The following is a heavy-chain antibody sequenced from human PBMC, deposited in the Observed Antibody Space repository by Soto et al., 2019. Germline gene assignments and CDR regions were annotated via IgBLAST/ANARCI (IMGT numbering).Heavy chain of an antibody. CDR2: ISGSGGST. V-gene: IGHV3-23*01. Sequence: GGSLRLSCAASGFTFSSYAMSWVRQAPGKGLEWVSAISGSGGSTYYADSVKGRFTISRVNSKNTLYLQMNSLRAEDTAVYYCAKGHSSSSSIWFDPWGQGTLVTVSS. CDR3: AKGHSSSSSIWFDP. J-gene: IGHJ5*02. D-gene: IGHD6-6*01. CDR1: GFTFSSYA.